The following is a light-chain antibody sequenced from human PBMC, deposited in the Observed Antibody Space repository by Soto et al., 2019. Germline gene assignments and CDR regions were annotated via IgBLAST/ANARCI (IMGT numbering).Light chain of an antibody. CDR1: QSVSSA. V-gene: IGKV3-15*01. CDR3: QQYNNWPPWT. J-gene: IGKJ1*01. CDR2: DAS. Sequence: ETVRTQSPATLSVSPGERATLSCRASQSVSSALAWYQQKPGLPPRLLIYDASTRATGIPARFSGSGSGTEFTLTISSLQSEDFAVYYCQQYNNWPPWTFGQGTKVDI.